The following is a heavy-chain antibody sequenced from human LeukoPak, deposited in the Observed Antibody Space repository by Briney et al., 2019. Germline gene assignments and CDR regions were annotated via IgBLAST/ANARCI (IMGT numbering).Heavy chain of an antibody. CDR1: GYTFTSYD. CDR3: ARARGARTAGYYYMDV. Sequence: ASVKVSCKASGYTFTSYDINWVRQATGQGLEWMGWMNPNSGNTGYAQKFQGRVTMTRNTSISTAYMELSSLRSEDTAVYYCARARGARTAGYYYMDVWGKGTTVTVSS. V-gene: IGHV1-8*01. J-gene: IGHJ6*03. CDR2: MNPNSGNT. D-gene: IGHD2-2*01.